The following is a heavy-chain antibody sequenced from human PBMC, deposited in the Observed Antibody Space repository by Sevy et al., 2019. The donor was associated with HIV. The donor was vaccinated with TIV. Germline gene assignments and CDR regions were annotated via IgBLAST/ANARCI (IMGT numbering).Heavy chain of an antibody. V-gene: IGHV3-7*01. CDR1: GFSLNSYW. J-gene: IGHJ4*02. CDR2: IKQDGSVK. CDR3: VGAIAADGSF. Sequence: GGSLRLSCAASGFSLNSYWMSWVRQAPGKGLEWVANIKQDGSVKYYVDSVKGRFTISRDNARNLLYLQMNSLRAEDTAVYYCVGAIAADGSFWGQGTLVTVSS. D-gene: IGHD6-25*01.